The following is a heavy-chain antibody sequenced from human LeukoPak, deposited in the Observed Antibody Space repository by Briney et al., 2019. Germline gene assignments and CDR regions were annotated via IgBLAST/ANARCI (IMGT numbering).Heavy chain of an antibody. CDR1: GFNFSNYW. V-gene: IGHV3-74*01. Sequence: GGSLRLSCAASGFNFSNYWMHRVRQGPGKGLVWVSRINSDGSSIRYADSVKGRFTISRDNAKNTVYLQMNSLRAEDTAVYYCARSHYYDSSGYFTYYYGLDVWGQGTTVTVS. J-gene: IGHJ6*02. CDR2: INSDGSSI. D-gene: IGHD3-22*01. CDR3: ARSHYYDSSGYFTYYYGLDV.